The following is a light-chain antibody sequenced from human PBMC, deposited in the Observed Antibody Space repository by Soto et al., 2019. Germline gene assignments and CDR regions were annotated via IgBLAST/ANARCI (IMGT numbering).Light chain of an antibody. CDR3: ISYLTNIVA. J-gene: IGLJ2*01. V-gene: IGLV2-14*03. CDR2: DVS. Sequence: QSALTQPASVSGSLGQSITISCTGTSGDVGTYDNVSWYQQHPGKAPKLLIFDVSSRPSGISDRFSGSKSGNTASLTISGLQAEDEADYYCISYLTNIVAFGGGTQVTVL. CDR1: SGDVGTYDN.